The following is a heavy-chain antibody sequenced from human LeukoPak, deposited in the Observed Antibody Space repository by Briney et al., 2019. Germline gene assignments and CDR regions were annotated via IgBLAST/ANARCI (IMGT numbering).Heavy chain of an antibody. D-gene: IGHD1-26*01. CDR2: IYYSGST. CDR3: ARAPIVGAEGIFFDY. V-gene: IGHV4-39*07. J-gene: IGHJ4*02. Sequence: KPSETLSLTCTVSGGSISTSSYYWGWIRQPPGKGLECIGNIYYSGSTYYNPSLKSRVTISVDTSKNQFSLKLGSVTAADTAVYYCARAPIVGAEGIFFDYWGQGTLVTVSS. CDR1: GGSISTSSYY.